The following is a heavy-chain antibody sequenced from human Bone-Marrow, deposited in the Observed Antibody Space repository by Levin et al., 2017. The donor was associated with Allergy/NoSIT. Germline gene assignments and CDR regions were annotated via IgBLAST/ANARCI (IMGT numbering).Heavy chain of an antibody. D-gene: IGHD4-17*01. CDR2: INWNGGST. J-gene: IGHJ3*02. CDR3: ARSTVTTGDAFDI. CDR1: GFTFDDYG. V-gene: IGHV3-20*01. Sequence: RGESLKISCAASGFTFDDYGMSWVRQAPGKGLEWVSGINWNGGSTGYADSVKGRFTISRDNAKNSLYLQMNSLRAEDTALYHCARSTVTTGDAFDIWGQGTMVTVSS.